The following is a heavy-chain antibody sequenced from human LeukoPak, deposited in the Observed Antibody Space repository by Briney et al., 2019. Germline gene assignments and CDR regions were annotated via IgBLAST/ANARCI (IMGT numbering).Heavy chain of an antibody. D-gene: IGHD3-10*01. CDR2: ISAYNGNT. CDR1: GYTFTSYG. J-gene: IGHJ2*01. V-gene: IGHV1-18*01. Sequence: GASVKVSCKASGYTFTSYGISWVRQAPGQGLEWMGWISAYNGNTNYAQKLQGRVIMTTDTATSTAYMELNSLRYDDTAVYYCARAHKYESGTTADWHFDLWGRGTLVTVSS. CDR3: ARAHKYESGTTADWHFDL.